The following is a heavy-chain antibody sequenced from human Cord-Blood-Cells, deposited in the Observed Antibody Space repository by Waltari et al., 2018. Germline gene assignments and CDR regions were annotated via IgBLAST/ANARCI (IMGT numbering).Heavy chain of an antibody. V-gene: IGHV3-48*03. CDR2: ISSSGSTI. D-gene: IGHD6-13*01. Sequence: VQLVESGGGLVQPGGSLRLSCAASGFTFSSYEMNWVRQAPGKGLEWVSYISSSGSTIYYADSVKGRFTISRDNAKNSLYLQMNSLRAEDTAVYYCAREGRIAAAGTDYWGQGTLVTVSS. J-gene: IGHJ4*02. CDR3: AREGRIAAAGTDY. CDR1: GFTFSSYE.